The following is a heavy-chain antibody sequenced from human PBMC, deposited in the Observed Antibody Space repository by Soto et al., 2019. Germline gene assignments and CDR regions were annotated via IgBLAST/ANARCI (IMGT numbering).Heavy chain of an antibody. Sequence: SVKVSCKASGYTFTYRYLHWVRQAPGQALEWMGWITPFNGNTNYAQKFQDRVTITRDRSMSTAYMELSSLKTEDTAMYYCTTDDFWSGQTIDYWGQGTLVTVSS. CDR3: TTDDFWSGQTIDY. CDR1: GYTFTYRY. D-gene: IGHD3-3*01. V-gene: IGHV1-45*02. CDR2: ITPFNGNT. J-gene: IGHJ4*02.